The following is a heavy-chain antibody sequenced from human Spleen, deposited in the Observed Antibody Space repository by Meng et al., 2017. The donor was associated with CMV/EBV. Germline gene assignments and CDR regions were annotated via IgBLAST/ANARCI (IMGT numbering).Heavy chain of an antibody. V-gene: IGHV1-2*02. Sequence: SWRTYGSTFAGYDVDLVRQAPGRGLEWMGWISPNSGATSYPQTFQGRVTLTRNTTISTAYMELNNLRSDDTAVYYCARGRSSWYMDYWGRGTLVTVSS. CDR2: ISPNSGAT. D-gene: IGHD6-13*01. J-gene: IGHJ4*02. CDR1: GSTFAGYD. CDR3: ARGRSSWYMDY.